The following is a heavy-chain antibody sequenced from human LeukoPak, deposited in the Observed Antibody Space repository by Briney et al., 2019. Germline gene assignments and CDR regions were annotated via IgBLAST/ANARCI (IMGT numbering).Heavy chain of an antibody. J-gene: IGHJ4*02. Sequence: SVKVSCKASGGTFSTYAISWVRQAPGQGLEWMGRIIPILGIENYAQKLQGRVTITADKSTSPAYMELSSLRSEDTAVYYCARNGGSGVSEHYYDSSGYYYVEYWGQGTLVTVSS. CDR3: ARNGGSGVSEHYYDSSGYYYVEY. D-gene: IGHD3-22*01. CDR2: IIPILGIE. V-gene: IGHV1-69*04. CDR1: GGTFSTYA.